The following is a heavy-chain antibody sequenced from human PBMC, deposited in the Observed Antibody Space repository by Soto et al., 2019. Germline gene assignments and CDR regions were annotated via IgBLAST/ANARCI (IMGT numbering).Heavy chain of an antibody. CDR3: ARGGHVVVVTAALDY. V-gene: IGHV1-46*01. D-gene: IGHD2-21*02. CDR2: VNPSGGHT. J-gene: IGHJ4*02. Sequence: QVQLMQSGAEVKKPGASVKVSCKASGDTFTEYYIHWVRQAPGQGLEWMGTVNPSGGHTTYAQHFLGRVTMTRDTSNSTLYMELNSMTSEDTAVYYCARGGHVVVVTAALDYWGQGTLVTVSS. CDR1: GDTFTEYY.